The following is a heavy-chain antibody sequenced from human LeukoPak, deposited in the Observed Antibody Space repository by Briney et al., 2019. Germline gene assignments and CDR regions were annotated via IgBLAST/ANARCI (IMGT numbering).Heavy chain of an antibody. J-gene: IGHJ5*02. D-gene: IGHD3-16*01. Sequence: PGGSLTLSCAASGFTFSSYAMSWVRQAPGKGLEWVSAISGSGGSTYYVDSVKGRSTISRDNSKNTLFLQMNSLRAEDTAVYYCATNGGVGVSGWFDPWGQGTLVTVSS. CDR2: ISGSGGST. V-gene: IGHV3-23*01. CDR3: ATNGGVGVSGWFDP. CDR1: GFTFSSYA.